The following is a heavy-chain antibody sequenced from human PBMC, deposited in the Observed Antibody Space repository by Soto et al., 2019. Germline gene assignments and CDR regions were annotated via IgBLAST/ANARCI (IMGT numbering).Heavy chain of an antibody. CDR2: IIPIFGTA. Sequence: SVKVACKASGGTFGSYAISWVRQAPGQGLEWMGGIIPIFGTANYAQKFQGRVTITADESTSTAYMELSSLRSEDTAVYYCARKLVATISPFDYWGQGSLVTV. CDR1: GGTFGSYA. J-gene: IGHJ4*02. V-gene: IGHV1-69*13. D-gene: IGHD5-12*01. CDR3: ARKLVATISPFDY.